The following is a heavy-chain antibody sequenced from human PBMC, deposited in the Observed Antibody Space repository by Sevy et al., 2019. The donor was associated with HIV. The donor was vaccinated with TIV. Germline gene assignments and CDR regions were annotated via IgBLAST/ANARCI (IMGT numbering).Heavy chain of an antibody. D-gene: IGHD4-17*01. Sequence: GGSLRLSCAASGFTFSSYGMHWVRQAPGKGLEWVAVISYDGSNKYYADSVKGRFTISRDNSKNTLYLQMNSLRAEDTAVYYCAKPRDYSDFDTFDYWGQGTLVTVSS. CDR1: GFTFSSYG. CDR2: ISYDGSNK. CDR3: AKPRDYSDFDTFDY. J-gene: IGHJ4*02. V-gene: IGHV3-30*18.